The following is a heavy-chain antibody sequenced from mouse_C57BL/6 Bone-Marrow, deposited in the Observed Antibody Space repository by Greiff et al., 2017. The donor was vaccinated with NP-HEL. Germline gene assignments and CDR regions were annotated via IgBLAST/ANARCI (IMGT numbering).Heavy chain of an antibody. CDR3: AKKGYGSSHWYFYD. CDR1: GFSLTSYG. D-gene: IGHD1-1*01. J-gene: IGHJ1*03. CDR2: IWSGGST. V-gene: IGHV2-5*01. Sequence: VQLQQSGPGLVQPSQSLSITCTVSGFSLTSYGVHWVRPSPGKGLEWLGVIWSGGSTDYNAAFMSRLSISKDHSQSPAFFKMNSLLADVTAMDYGAKKGYGSSHWYFYDWGTGTTVTVSS.